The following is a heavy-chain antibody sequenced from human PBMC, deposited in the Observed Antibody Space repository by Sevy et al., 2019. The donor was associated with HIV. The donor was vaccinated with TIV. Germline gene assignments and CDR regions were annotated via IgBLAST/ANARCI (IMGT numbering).Heavy chain of an antibody. CDR1: GFSFSSYG. D-gene: IGHD3-10*01. Sequence: ASVKVSCKASGFSFSSYGFTWVLQAPGQGLEWMGWIGVYNGNSNSAQRLQGRVTLTTDTSTSTVYMELSGLKSDDTAVYYCARVPTYYYGSSTYFDYWGQRTPVTVSS. CDR2: IGVYNGNS. J-gene: IGHJ4*02. CDR3: ARVPTYYYGSSTYFDY. V-gene: IGHV1-18*01.